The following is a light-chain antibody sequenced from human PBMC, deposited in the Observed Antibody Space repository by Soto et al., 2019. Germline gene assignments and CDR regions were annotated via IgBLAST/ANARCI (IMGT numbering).Light chain of an antibody. CDR1: SSDVGGYNY. V-gene: IGLV2-14*01. Sequence: QSVLTQPASVSGSPGQSITISCTGTSSDVGGYNYVSWYQQHPGKAPKLMIYEVSNRPSGVSNRFSGSKSGNTASLTISGLQAEDEAAYYCTSYTSSSPYVSGTGITVTVL. J-gene: IGLJ1*01. CDR3: TSYTSSSPYV. CDR2: EVS.